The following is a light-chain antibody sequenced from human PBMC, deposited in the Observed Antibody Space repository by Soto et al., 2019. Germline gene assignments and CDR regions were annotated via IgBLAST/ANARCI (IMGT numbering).Light chain of an antibody. Sequence: DIQMAQSPSTLSASVGDRVTITCRASQSISSWLAWYRQKPGKAPKLLIYDASSLESGVPSRFSGSGSGTEFTRTISSLQPDDFATYYCQHYDSYPWTFGQGTKVEIK. CDR1: QSISSW. CDR2: DAS. J-gene: IGKJ1*01. V-gene: IGKV1-5*01. CDR3: QHYDSYPWT.